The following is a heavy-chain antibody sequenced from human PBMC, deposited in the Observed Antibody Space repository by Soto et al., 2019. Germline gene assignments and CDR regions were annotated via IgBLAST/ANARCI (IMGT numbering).Heavy chain of an antibody. Sequence: GGSLRLSCAASGFTFSSYSMNWVRQAPGKGLEWVSSISSSSSYIYYADSVKGRFTISRDNAKNSLYLQMNSLRAEDTAVYYCARPHYYDSSGYYLYYYYGMDVWGQGTTVTVSS. CDR2: ISSSSSYI. D-gene: IGHD3-22*01. V-gene: IGHV3-21*01. CDR1: GFTFSSYS. CDR3: ARPHYYDSSGYYLYYYYGMDV. J-gene: IGHJ6*02.